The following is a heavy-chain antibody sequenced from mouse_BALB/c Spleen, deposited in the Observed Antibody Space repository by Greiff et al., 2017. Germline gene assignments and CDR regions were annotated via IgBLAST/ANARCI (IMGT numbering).Heavy chain of an antibody. D-gene: IGHD2-2*01. CDR2: ISSGSSTI. J-gene: IGHJ2*01. CDR1: GFTFSSFG. V-gene: IGHV5-17*02. Sequence: EVKLMESGGGLVQPGGSRKLSCAASGFTFSSFGMHWVRQAPEKGLEWVAYISSGSSTIYYADTVKGRFTISRDNPKNTLFLQMTSLRSEDTAMYNCERGYGYDSLDSWGKGTTLTVSS. CDR3: ERGYGYDSLDS.